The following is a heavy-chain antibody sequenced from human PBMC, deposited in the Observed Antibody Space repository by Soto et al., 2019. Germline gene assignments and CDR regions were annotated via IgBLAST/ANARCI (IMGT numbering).Heavy chain of an antibody. Sequence: PGLSMRLSFAASGFTFSDYAMHWVRQAPGKGLEWVAVISYDESKKFYGDSVTGRLTISRDNSKNTLYLQMNSLRVDDTAVYVCAKAIRGSYYFYYGIDLWGNGTKCTV. CDR2: ISYDESKK. D-gene: IGHD1-26*01. V-gene: IGHV3-30*18. J-gene: IGHJ6*04. CDR1: GFTFSDYA. CDR3: AKAIRGSYYFYYGIDL.